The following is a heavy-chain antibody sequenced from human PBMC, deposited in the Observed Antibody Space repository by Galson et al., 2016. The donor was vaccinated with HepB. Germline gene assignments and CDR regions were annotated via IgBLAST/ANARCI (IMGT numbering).Heavy chain of an antibody. V-gene: IGHV3-7*01. J-gene: IGHJ6*02. CDR1: GFSFSNYW. Sequence: SLRLSCAASGFSFSNYWMSWVRQSPGKGLEWVANMKQDGSKNYYVDSVKGRFTISRDNAKNSLYLQMNSLKAEDTAVYYCARDNKWLLSYYFYYSMDVWGQGTTVTVSS. CDR2: MKQDGSKN. CDR3: ARDNKWLLSYYFYYSMDV. D-gene: IGHD3-22*01.